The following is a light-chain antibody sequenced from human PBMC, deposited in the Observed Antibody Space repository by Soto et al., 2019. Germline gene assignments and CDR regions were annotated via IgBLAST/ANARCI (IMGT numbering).Light chain of an antibody. CDR2: EVG. J-gene: IGLJ2*01. CDR3: SSYTSTSTLYVV. CDR1: SSDVGGYNY. Sequence: QSALTQPASVSGSPGQSITISCTGTSSDVGGYNYVSWYQQHPGKAPKLMIYEVGNRPSGVSNRFSGSKSGNTASMTISGLQAEDEADYYCSSYTSTSTLYVVFGGGTKLTVL. V-gene: IGLV2-14*01.